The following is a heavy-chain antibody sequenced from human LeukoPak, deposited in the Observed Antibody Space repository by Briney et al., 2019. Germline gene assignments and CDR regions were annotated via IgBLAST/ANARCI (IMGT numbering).Heavy chain of an antibody. D-gene: IGHD3-16*01. J-gene: IGHJ6*04. CDR1: GFTFSSSW. V-gene: IGHV3-74*01. CDR2: ITRDGSST. CDR3: ARDPGYESWSPFWGGMDV. Sequence: GGSLRLSCAASGFTFSSSWMHWVRQAPGKGLVWVSRITRDGSSTTYADSVKGRFTTSRDNAKNTLYLQMDSLRDDDTAVYYCARDPGYESWSPFWGGMDVWGNGTTVIISS.